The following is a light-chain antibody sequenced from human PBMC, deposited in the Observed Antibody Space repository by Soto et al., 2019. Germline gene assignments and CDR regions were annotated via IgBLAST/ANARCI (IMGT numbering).Light chain of an antibody. Sequence: EIVMTQSPATLSVSPGERATLSCRASQSVSSNLAWYQQKPGQAPRLLIYGASSRATGIPDRFSGGGSGTDFTLTISSLQSEDFAVYYCQQYSNSPRTFGQGTKVDIK. CDR2: GAS. V-gene: IGKV3D-15*01. J-gene: IGKJ1*01. CDR3: QQYSNSPRT. CDR1: QSVSSN.